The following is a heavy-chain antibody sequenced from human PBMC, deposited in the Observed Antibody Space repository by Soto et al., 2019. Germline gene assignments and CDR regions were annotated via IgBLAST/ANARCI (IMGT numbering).Heavy chain of an antibody. J-gene: IGHJ2*01. V-gene: IGHV4-59*01. D-gene: IGHD6-19*01. CDR2: IYYSGST. CDR1: GGSISSYY. CDR3: AHIAVAPYWYFDL. Sequence: QVQLQESGPGLVKPSETLSLTCTVSGGSISSYYWSWIRQPPGKGLEWIGYIYYSGSTNYNPSLQSRVTISVDTSKNQFSLKLSSVTAADTAVYYCAHIAVAPYWYFDLWGRGTLVTVSS.